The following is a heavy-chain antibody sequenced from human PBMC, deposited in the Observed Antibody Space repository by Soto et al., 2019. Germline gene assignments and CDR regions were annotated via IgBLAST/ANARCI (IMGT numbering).Heavy chain of an antibody. V-gene: IGHV3-48*01. Sequence: GGSLRLSCAASGFTFSSYTMNWVRQAPGKGLEWVSSISSSSSTTYYADSVKGRFTISRDNAKNSLYLQMNSLRAEDTAVYYCAREDYYYDSSPKYGMDVWGQGTTVTVSS. CDR2: ISSSSSTT. CDR3: AREDYYYDSSPKYGMDV. D-gene: IGHD3-22*01. J-gene: IGHJ6*02. CDR1: GFTFSSYT.